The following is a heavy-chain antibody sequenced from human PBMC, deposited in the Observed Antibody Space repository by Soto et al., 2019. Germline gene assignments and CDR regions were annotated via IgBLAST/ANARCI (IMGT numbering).Heavy chain of an antibody. CDR1: GFTFRSYV. J-gene: IGHJ4*02. Sequence: QVQLVESGGGVVQPGTSLRLSCVGSGFTFRSYVIHWVRQAPGKGLEWVALTSYDGSSNFYGDSVKGRFTISRENSRNTVELQMDSLRLEDTALYYCARWGTTGGLDVWGQGTLVSVSS. D-gene: IGHD3-16*01. CDR2: TSYDGSSN. CDR3: ARWGTTGGLDV. V-gene: IGHV3-33*05.